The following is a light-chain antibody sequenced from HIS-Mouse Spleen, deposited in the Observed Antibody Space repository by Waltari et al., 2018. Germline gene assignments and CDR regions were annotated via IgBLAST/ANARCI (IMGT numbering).Light chain of an antibody. CDR2: EVS. Sequence: QSALTQPASVSGSPGQSITISCTGTSSDVGGYNYVSWYQQHPGKAPKLMIYEVSNRPAGVSNLFSGSKPGTTASLTISGLQAEDEADYYCSSYTSSSTPYVFGTGTKVTVL. J-gene: IGLJ1*01. CDR3: SSYTSSSTPYV. CDR1: SSDVGGYNY. V-gene: IGLV2-14*01.